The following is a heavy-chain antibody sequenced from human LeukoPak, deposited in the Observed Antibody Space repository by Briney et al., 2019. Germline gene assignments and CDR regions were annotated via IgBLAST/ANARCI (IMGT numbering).Heavy chain of an antibody. J-gene: IGHJ5*02. D-gene: IGHD2-2*01. V-gene: IGHV3-11*01. CDR2: ISGSGSTI. Sequence: GGSLRLSCAASGFTFSDYYMSWIRQAPGKGLEWVSYISGSGSTIYYADSVKGRFTISRDNAKNSLYLQMNSLRAEDTAVYYCARVASYCSSTSCTHDWFDPWGQGTLVTVSS. CDR3: ARVASYCSSTSCTHDWFDP. CDR1: GFTFSDYY.